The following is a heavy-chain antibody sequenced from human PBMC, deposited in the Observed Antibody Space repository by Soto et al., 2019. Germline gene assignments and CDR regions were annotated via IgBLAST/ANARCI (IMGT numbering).Heavy chain of an antibody. J-gene: IGHJ4*02. CDR1: GFTFTSSA. V-gene: IGHV1-58*01. CDR3: AAARIVGATISFDY. D-gene: IGHD1-26*01. Sequence: GASVKVSCKASGFTFTSSAVQWVRQARGQRLEWIGWIVVGSGNTNYAQKFQERVTITRDMSTSTAYMELSSLRSEDTAVYYCAAARIVGATISFDYWGQGTLVTVSS. CDR2: IVVGSGNT.